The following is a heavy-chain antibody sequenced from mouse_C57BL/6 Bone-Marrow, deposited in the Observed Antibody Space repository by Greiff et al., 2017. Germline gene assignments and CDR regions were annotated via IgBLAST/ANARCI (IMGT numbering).Heavy chain of an antibody. Sequence: EVQRLESGGDLVKPGGSLKLSCAASGFTFSSYGMSWVRQTPDKRLEWVATISSGGSYTYYPDSVKGRFTISRDNAKNTLYLQMSRLKSEDTAMYYCARPPYYYGSSRGYFDVWGTGTTVTVSS. CDR2: ISSGGSYT. V-gene: IGHV5-6*01. D-gene: IGHD1-1*01. J-gene: IGHJ1*03. CDR1: GFTFSSYG. CDR3: ARPPYYYGSSRGYFDV.